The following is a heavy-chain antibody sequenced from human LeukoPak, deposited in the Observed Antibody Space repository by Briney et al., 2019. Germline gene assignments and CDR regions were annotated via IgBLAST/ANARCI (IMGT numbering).Heavy chain of an antibody. CDR1: GFTFSDYY. CDR2: ISSSGSTI. J-gene: IGHJ6*03. D-gene: IGHD3-3*01. Sequence: GGSLRLSCAPSGFTFSDYYMSWIRQAPGKGLEWVSYISSSGSTIYYADSVKGRFTISRDNAKNSLYLQMNSLRAEDTAVYYCASGWSGYYNYYYYMDVWGKGTTVTVSS. CDR3: ASGWSGYYNYYYYMDV. V-gene: IGHV3-11*04.